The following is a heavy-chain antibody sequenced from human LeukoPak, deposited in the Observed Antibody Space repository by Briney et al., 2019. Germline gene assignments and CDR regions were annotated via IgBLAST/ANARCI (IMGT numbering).Heavy chain of an antibody. CDR3: ARAPYVLPHSHYYMDV. Sequence: SDTLSLTCAVYGGSFSGYYWSWLGQPPGKGLEWIGEINHSGSTNYNPSLKSGVTISVDTSENQLSLTQSAVTAADTAVYYYARAPYVLPHSHYYMDVWGKGTTVTVSS. CDR1: GGSFSGYY. CDR2: INHSGST. J-gene: IGHJ6*03. D-gene: IGHD3-10*01. V-gene: IGHV4-34*01.